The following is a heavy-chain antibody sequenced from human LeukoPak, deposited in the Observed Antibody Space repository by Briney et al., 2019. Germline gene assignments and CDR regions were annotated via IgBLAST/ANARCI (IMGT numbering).Heavy chain of an antibody. CDR2: IRYDGSIK. CDR3: AKDAPPYCSSTSCFGY. D-gene: IGHD2-2*01. CDR1: GFTFSSYG. V-gene: IGHV3-30*02. J-gene: IGHJ4*02. Sequence: GGSLRLSCAASGFTFSSYGMHWVRQAPGKGLEWVAFIRYDGSIKYYADSVKGRFTISRDNSKNTLYLQMNSLRAEDTAVYYCAKDAPPYCSSTSCFGYWGQGTLVTVSS.